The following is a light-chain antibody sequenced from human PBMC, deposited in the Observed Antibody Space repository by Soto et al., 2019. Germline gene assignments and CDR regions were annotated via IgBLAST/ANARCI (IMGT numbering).Light chain of an antibody. CDR1: SXDVGGYNY. J-gene: IGLJ3*02. CDR2: EVS. Sequence: QSALTQPPSASGSPGQSVTISCTGTSXDVGGYNYVSWYQQHPGKAPKLMIYEVSKRPSGVPDRFSGSKSGNTASLTVSGLQAEDEADYYCTSYAGDTSLGVLGGGTQLTVL. CDR3: TSYAGDTSLGV. V-gene: IGLV2-8*01.